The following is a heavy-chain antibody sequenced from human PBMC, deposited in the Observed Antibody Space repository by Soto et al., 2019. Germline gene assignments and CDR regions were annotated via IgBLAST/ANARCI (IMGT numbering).Heavy chain of an antibody. CDR3: ASHSSHWPFFDF. D-gene: IGHD6-13*01. CDR2: IYYTGLS. J-gene: IGHJ4*02. CDR1: GRSISSYY. V-gene: IGHV4-59*01. Sequence: SETLSLTCTVSGRSISSYYWSWIRQPPGKGLEWIGYIYYTGLSNSNPSLNSRVTMPVDTSKNQFSLKLSSVTAADTAVYYCASHSSHWPFFDFWGQGTLVTVSS.